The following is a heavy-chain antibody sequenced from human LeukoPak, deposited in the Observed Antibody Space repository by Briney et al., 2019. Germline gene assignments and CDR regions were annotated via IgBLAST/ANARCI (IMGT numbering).Heavy chain of an antibody. D-gene: IGHD6-13*01. CDR1: GGSISGGSFY. J-gene: IGHJ4*02. CDR3: ARGGDSSSWSVDY. Sequence: SQTLSLTCTVSGGSISGGSFYWTWIRQPAGKGLEWIGRIYASGSTNYNSSLKSRVTISVDTSKNQFSLRLSSVTAADTAVYYCARGGDSSSWSVDYWGQGTLVTVSS. CDR2: IYASGST. V-gene: IGHV4-61*02.